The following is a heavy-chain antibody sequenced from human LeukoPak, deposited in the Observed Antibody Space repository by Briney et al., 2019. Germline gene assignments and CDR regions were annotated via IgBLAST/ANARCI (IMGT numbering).Heavy chain of an antibody. CDR1: GFTFSSYW. Sequence: GGSLRLSCAASGFTFSSYWMSWVRQAPGKGLEWVANIKQDGSEKYYVDSVKGRFTISRDNAKNSLYLQMNSLRAEDTAVYHCAKDRPDSGYSSGWPLGYWGQGTLVTVSS. J-gene: IGHJ4*02. CDR3: AKDRPDSGYSSGWPLGY. V-gene: IGHV3-7*03. CDR2: IKQDGSEK. D-gene: IGHD6-19*01.